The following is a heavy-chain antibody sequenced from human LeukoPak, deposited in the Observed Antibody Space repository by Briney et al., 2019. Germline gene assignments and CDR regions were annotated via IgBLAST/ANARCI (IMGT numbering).Heavy chain of an antibody. Sequence: GGSLRLSCEASGFTFTTYSMTRVRQAPGKGLEWVSSISSSSSYIYYADSVKGRFTISRDNAKNSLYLQMNSLRAEDTAVYYCARIGSLDAFDIWGQGTMVTVSS. CDR1: GFTFTTYS. J-gene: IGHJ3*02. CDR2: ISSSSSYI. CDR3: ARIGSLDAFDI. D-gene: IGHD5-12*01. V-gene: IGHV3-21*01.